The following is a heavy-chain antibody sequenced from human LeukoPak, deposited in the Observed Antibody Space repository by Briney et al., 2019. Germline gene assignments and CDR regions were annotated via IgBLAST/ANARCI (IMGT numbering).Heavy chain of an antibody. V-gene: IGHV3-30*02. CDR3: AKGPAVTTYEDAFDI. Sequence: QPGGSLRLSCAASGFTFSNYGMHWVRQAPGKGLEWVAFIRYDGSSKYYADSVKGRFTISRDNSKNTLYLQMNSLGAEDTAVYYCAKGPAVTTYEDAFDIWGQGTMVTVSS. CDR2: IRYDGSSK. J-gene: IGHJ3*02. CDR1: GFTFSNYG. D-gene: IGHD4-17*01.